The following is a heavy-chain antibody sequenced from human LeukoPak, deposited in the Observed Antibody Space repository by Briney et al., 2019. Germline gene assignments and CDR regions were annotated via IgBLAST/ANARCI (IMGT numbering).Heavy chain of an antibody. CDR3: ARDQNDAFDI. CDR1: GFTFSSYS. CDR2: ISSSSSYI. V-gene: IGHV3-21*01. J-gene: IGHJ3*02. Sequence: GGSLRLSCAASGFTFSSYSMNWVRQDPGKGLEWVSSISSSSSYIYYADSVKGRFTISRDNAKNSLYLQMNSLRAEDTAVYYCARDQNDAFDIWGQGTMVTVSS.